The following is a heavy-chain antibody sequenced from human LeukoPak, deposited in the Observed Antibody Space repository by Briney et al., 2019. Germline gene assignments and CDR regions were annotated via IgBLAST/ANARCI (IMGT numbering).Heavy chain of an antibody. CDR1: GYTFNSYD. Sequence: GASVKVSCKASGYTFNSYDINWVRQASGQGLEWMGWINPTSGNTGYAQKFHDRVTITRNSSTNTAYMELRSLRSEDTALYYCARARGDSLKGGYYYYMDVWGEGTTVTVSS. CDR3: ARARGDSLKGGYYYYMDV. V-gene: IGHV1-8*01. J-gene: IGHJ6*03. CDR2: INPTSGNT. D-gene: IGHD2-15*01.